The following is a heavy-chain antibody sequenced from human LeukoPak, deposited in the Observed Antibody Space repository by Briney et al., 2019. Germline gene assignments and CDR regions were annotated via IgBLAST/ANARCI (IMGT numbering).Heavy chain of an antibody. Sequence: GESLKSASKGAGYSFTSYWIGWVRQILGKSLTCVGVIYPGDSDTRYSPAFQGQFTISADKSISTAYLQWSSLKASDTAMYYCARGQLLYYYYYGMDVWGQGTTVTVSS. D-gene: IGHD2-2*02. CDR2: IYPGDSDT. V-gene: IGHV5-51*01. J-gene: IGHJ6*02. CDR3: ARGQLLYYYYYGMDV. CDR1: GYSFTSYW.